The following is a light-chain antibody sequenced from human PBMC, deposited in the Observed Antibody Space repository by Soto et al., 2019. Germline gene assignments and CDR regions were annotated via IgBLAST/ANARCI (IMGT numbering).Light chain of an antibody. CDR1: QGIRSW. CDR3: QQYNRNTWS. V-gene: IGKV1D-16*01. Sequence: DIQMTQSPSSVSASVGDRVTITCRASQGIRSWLAWYQQKPGKAPKVLIHGATSLQSGVPSRFSGSGYGTEFTLTITTLQPDDFATYFCQQYNRNTWSFGPGTKVDIK. J-gene: IGKJ1*01. CDR2: GAT.